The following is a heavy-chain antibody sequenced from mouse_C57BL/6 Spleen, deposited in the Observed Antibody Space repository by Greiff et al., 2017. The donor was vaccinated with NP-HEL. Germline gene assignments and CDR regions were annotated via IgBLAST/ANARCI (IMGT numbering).Heavy chain of an antibody. D-gene: IGHD2-4*01. J-gene: IGHJ2*01. CDR2: ISGGGGNT. CDR1: GFTFSSYT. V-gene: IGHV5-9*01. Sequence: EVKLVESGGGLVKPGGSLKLSCAASGFTFSSYTMSWVRQTPEKRLEWVATISGGGGNTYYPDSVKCRFTISRDNAKNTLYLQMSSLRSEDTALYYCARHDYDAGDYFDYWGQGTTLTVSS. CDR3: ARHDYDAGDYFDY.